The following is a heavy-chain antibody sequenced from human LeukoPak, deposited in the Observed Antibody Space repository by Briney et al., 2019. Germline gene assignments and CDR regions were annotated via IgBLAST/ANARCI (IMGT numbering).Heavy chain of an antibody. V-gene: IGHV4-31*03. CDR2: IYDSGST. CDR1: GGSIRSGAYY. D-gene: IGHD5-12*01. J-gene: IGHJ4*02. CDR3: AKGPKYGYSGYPLGPVDY. Sequence: SQTLSLTCIVSGGSIRSGAYYWSWIRQHPGKGLEWIGYIYDSGSTNYNPSLKSRVTISVDTSKNHFSLKLSSVTAADTAVYYCAKGPKYGYSGYPLGPVDYWGQGTLVTVSS.